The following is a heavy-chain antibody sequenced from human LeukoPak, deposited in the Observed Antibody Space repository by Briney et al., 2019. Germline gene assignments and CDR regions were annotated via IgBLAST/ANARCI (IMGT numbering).Heavy chain of an antibody. CDR1: GFAFSSLS. Sequence: PGGSLRLSCVASGFAFSSLSMSWVRQAPGKGLEWVSDISASADNTHYADSVKGRFIIFRDNSKNTLYLQMNSLRAEDTAVYYCARDHNLNFDYWGQGTLVTVSS. V-gene: IGHV3-23*01. CDR2: ISASADNT. J-gene: IGHJ4*02. CDR3: ARDHNLNFDY. D-gene: IGHD1-20*01.